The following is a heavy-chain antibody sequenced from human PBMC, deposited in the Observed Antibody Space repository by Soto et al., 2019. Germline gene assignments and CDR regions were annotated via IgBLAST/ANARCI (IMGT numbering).Heavy chain of an antibody. CDR3: DY. Sequence: GGSLRLSCAASGSTFRNDWMNWVRQAPGKGLEWVARIKTVFDGGTTDYAAPVTGRFFISRDDSKNMLYLQMNSLKVEDTAVYYFDYWGRGTLVTVSS. V-gene: IGHV3-15*01. J-gene: IGHJ4*02. CDR2: IKTVFDGGTT. CDR1: GSTFRNDW.